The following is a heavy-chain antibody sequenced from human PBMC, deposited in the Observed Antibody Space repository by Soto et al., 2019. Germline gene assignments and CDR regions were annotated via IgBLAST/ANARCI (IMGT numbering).Heavy chain of an antibody. CDR1: GGTFSSYT. D-gene: IGHD2-15*01. CDR2: IIPILGIA. V-gene: IGHV1-69*08. J-gene: IGHJ4*02. Sequence: QVQLVQSGAEVKKPGSSVKVSCKASGGTFSSYTISWVRQAPGQGLEWMGRIIPILGIANYAQKFQGRVTITADKSTRTAYMELSSLRSEDTAVYYCARDCSGGSCYRHLAFDYWGQGTLVTVSS. CDR3: ARDCSGGSCYRHLAFDY.